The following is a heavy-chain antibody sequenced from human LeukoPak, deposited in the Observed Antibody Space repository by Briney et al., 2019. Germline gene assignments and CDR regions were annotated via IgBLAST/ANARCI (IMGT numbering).Heavy chain of an antibody. CDR3: ARGGDYDILTGQTPFDY. D-gene: IGHD3-9*01. V-gene: IGHV4-39*07. CDR2: IYYSGST. CDR1: GGSISSSSYY. Sequence: PSETLSLTCTVSGGSISSSSYYWGWIRQPPGKGLEWIGSIYYSGSTYYNPSLKSRVTISVDTSKNQFSLKLSSVTAADTAVYYCARGGDYDILTGQTPFDYWGQGTLVTVSS. J-gene: IGHJ4*02.